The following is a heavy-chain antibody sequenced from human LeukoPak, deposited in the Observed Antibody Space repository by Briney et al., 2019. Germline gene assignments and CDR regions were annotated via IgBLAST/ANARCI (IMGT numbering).Heavy chain of an antibody. V-gene: IGHV4-31*11. CDR1: GASINSGAYS. CDR2: ISYTCDT. CDR3: ARLTPLYGLDY. D-gene: IGHD2-2*02. J-gene: IGHJ4*02. Sequence: SQTLALTCAVSGASINSGAYSWTWIRQRPGEGLEFIGNISYTCDTYFNPSLKSRVAFSVDTSKSHFSLRLTSVTAADTAFYYCARLTPLYGLDYWGQGILATVSS.